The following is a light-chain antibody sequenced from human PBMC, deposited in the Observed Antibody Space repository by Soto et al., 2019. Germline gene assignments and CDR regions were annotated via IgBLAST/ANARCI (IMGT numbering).Light chain of an antibody. CDR2: DAS. CDR1: EDITNY. J-gene: IGKJ2*01. CDR3: QQYDYRPHT. V-gene: IGKV1-33*01. Sequence: DIQMTQSPSSLSASVGDKFTITCQADEDITNYLNWYQQKPGKAPKLLIYDASNLETGVPSRFSGSGSGTEFTFTITSLQPEAIATYYCQQYDYRPHTFDQWTKVDIK.